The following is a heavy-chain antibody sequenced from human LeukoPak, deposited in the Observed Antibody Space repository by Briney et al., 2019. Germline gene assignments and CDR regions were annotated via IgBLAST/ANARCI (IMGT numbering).Heavy chain of an antibody. J-gene: IGHJ5*02. CDR3: AAGRTTVSDNWFDP. V-gene: IGHV4-4*07. CDR2: FYTSGYT. CDR1: GGSIETYY. Sequence: PSETLSLICTVSGGSIETYYWSWIRQPAGKGLEWIGRFYTSGYTKYNPSLKSRVTMSVDTSKNQFSLKLSSVTAADTAVYYCAAGRTTVSDNWFDPWGQGTLVTVSS. D-gene: IGHD4-11*01.